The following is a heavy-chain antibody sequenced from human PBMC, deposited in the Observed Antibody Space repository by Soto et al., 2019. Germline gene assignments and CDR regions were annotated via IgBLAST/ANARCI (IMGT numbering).Heavy chain of an antibody. Sequence: QVQLVQSGAEVKKPGASVKVSCKASGYTFTSYGISWVRQAPGQGLEWMGWISAYNGNTNYAQKLQGRVTMTTDTSTSTAYMELRSLRSDDTAVYYCARDSLRYFDWLFSNARFDYWGQGTLVTVSS. V-gene: IGHV1-18*01. CDR2: ISAYNGNT. D-gene: IGHD3-9*01. CDR3: ARDSLRYFDWLFSNARFDY. J-gene: IGHJ4*02. CDR1: GYTFTSYG.